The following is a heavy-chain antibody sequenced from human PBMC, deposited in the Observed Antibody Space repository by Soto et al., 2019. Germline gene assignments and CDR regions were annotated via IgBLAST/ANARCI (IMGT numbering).Heavy chain of an antibody. V-gene: IGHV3-7*05. CDR2: INQDGSQE. J-gene: IGHJ4*02. CDR3: AKAPWGSGRDYYFEH. Sequence: EVQLVESGGGLVQPGGSLRLSCAASGFGFSTYWMSWVRQAPGKGLEWVANINQDGSQEYYVDSVKGRFTISRDNAKNSLHLQMISLRDEDTAVYYCAKAPWGSGRDYYFEHWGQGTLITVSS. CDR1: GFGFSTYW. D-gene: IGHD3-10*01.